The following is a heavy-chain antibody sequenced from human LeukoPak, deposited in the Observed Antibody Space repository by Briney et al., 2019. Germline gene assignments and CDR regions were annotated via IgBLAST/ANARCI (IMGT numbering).Heavy chain of an antibody. D-gene: IGHD3-10*02. CDR2: INPSGGST. CDR3: ASSTLLGSGKKDSFDI. CDR1: GYTFTSYY. V-gene: IGHV1-46*01. Sequence: GASVKVSCKASGYTFTSYYMHWVRQAPGQGLEWMGIINPSGGSTNYAQKFQGRVTMTEDTSTDTAYMELSSLRSEDTAVYYCASSTLLGSGKKDSFDIWGQGTMVTVSS. J-gene: IGHJ3*02.